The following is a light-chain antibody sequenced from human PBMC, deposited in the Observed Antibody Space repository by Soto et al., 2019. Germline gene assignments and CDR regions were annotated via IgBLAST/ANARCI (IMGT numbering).Light chain of an antibody. CDR3: QTWGTDVV. CDR2: VNSDGSH. J-gene: IGLJ2*01. Sequence: QSVLTQSPSASASLGASVKLTCTLISGHNTYAIAWHQQQPEKGPRYLMKVNSDGSHIKGDGTPDRFSGSSSGAERYLTISSRQSEDEADYYCQTWGTDVVFGGGTKLTVL. CDR1: SGHNTYA. V-gene: IGLV4-69*01.